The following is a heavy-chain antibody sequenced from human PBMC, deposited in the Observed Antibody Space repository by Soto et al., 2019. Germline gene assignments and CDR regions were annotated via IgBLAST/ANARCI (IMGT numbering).Heavy chain of an antibody. V-gene: IGHV3-48*03. CDR1: GLSFSDYE. Sequence: GSRVFPCVAAGLSFSDYEMNRVRQFPGEGLEWVAYIARSGETTFYADSVEVRFVVSRDNAKNSLFLQMDRLTGADTALYFCATHTPPAELDYWGQGSPVTV. CDR3: ATHTPPAELDY. J-gene: IGHJ4*02. D-gene: IGHD1-1*01. CDR2: IARSGETT.